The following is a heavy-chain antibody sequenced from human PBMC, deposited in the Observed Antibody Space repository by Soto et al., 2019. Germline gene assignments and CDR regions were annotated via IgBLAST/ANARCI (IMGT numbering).Heavy chain of an antibody. D-gene: IGHD3-3*01. CDR1: GFTFSGSA. J-gene: IGHJ5*02. CDR3: TTIFGVVTLA. V-gene: IGHV3-73*01. CDR2: IRSKANSYAT. Sequence: GGSLRLSCAASGFTFSGSAMHWVRQASGKGLEWVGRIRSKANSYATAYAASVKGMFTISRDDSKNTAYLQINSLKTEDTAVYYCTTIFGVVTLAWGQGTLVTVSS.